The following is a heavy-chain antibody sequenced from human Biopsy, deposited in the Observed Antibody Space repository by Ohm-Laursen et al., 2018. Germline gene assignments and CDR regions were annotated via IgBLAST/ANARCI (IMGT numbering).Heavy chain of an antibody. J-gene: IGHJ3*02. D-gene: IGHD3-10*01. V-gene: IGHV1-18*04. CDR3: ARGSYYGSGSYDNRADAFDT. Sequence: ATVKISCKASGYWFSRYAISWVRQAPGQGLEWMGWISGYNGNTNYAQKFQGRVAMTTDTSTSTAYMELRSLRSDDTAVYYCARGSYYGSGSYDNRADAFDTWGQGTRVTVSS. CDR1: GYWFSRYA. CDR2: ISGYNGNT.